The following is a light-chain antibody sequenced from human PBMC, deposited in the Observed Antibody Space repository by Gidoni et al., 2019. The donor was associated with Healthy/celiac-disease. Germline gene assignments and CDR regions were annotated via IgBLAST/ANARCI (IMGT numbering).Light chain of an antibody. CDR1: QSVSSSY. Sequence: ELVLPQSPATLSLSPGERATLSCRASQSVSSSYLAWYQQKPGQAPRLLIYGASSRATGIPDRFSGSGSGTDFTLTISRLEPEDFAVYYCQQYGSSQGFTFGPXTKVDIK. V-gene: IGKV3-20*01. CDR2: GAS. J-gene: IGKJ3*01. CDR3: QQYGSSQGFT.